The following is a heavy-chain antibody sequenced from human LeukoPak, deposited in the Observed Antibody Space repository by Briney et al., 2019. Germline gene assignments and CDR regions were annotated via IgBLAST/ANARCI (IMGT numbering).Heavy chain of an antibody. Sequence: GASVKVSCTASGYTFTSYGISWVRQAPGQGLEWMGWISAYNGNTNYAQKLQGRVTMTTDTCTSTAYMELRSLRSDDTAVYYCARTEEYYYDSSGYYSQLSFFDYWGQGTLVTVSS. D-gene: IGHD3-22*01. V-gene: IGHV1-18*01. J-gene: IGHJ4*02. CDR1: GYTFTSYG. CDR3: ARTEEYYYDSSGYYSQLSFFDY. CDR2: ISAYNGNT.